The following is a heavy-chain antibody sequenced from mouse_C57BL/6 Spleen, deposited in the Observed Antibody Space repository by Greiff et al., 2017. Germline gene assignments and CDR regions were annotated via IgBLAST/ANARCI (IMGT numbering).Heavy chain of an antibody. Sequence: EVKLVESGGGLVKPGGSLKLSCAASGFTFSDYGMHWVRQAPEKGLEWVAYISSGSSTIYYADTVQGRFTISRDNAKNTLFLQMTSLRSEDTAMYYCARRHYGSSRYAMDYWGQGTSVTVSS. D-gene: IGHD1-1*01. CDR2: ISSGSSTI. CDR3: ARRHYGSSRYAMDY. CDR1: GFTFSDYG. J-gene: IGHJ4*01. V-gene: IGHV5-17*01.